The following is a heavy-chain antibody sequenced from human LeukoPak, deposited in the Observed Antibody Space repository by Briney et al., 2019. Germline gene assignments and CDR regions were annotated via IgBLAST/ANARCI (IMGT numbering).Heavy chain of an antibody. J-gene: IGHJ4*02. D-gene: IGHD6-13*01. CDR2: IYYSGST. Sequence: SETLSLTCTVSGGSISSSSYYWGWIRQPPGKGLEWIGSIYYSGSTYYNPSLKSRVTISVDTSKNQFSLKLSSVTAADTAVYYCARDPEGGSQLDFGYWGQGTLVTVSS. CDR1: GGSISSSSYY. CDR3: ARDPEGGSQLDFGY. V-gene: IGHV4-39*07.